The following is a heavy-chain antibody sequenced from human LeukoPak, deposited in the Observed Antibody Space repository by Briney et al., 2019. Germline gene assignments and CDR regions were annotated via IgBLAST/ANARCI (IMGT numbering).Heavy chain of an antibody. V-gene: IGHV1-46*01. CDR3: ARETIVVVVAATLKFFDY. Sequence: ASVKVSCKASGYTFTSYYMHWVRQAPGQGLELMGIINPSGGSTSYAQKFQGRVTMTRDTSTSTVYMELSSLRSEDTAVYYCARETIVVVVAATLKFFDYWGQGTLVTVSS. D-gene: IGHD2-15*01. CDR2: INPSGGST. J-gene: IGHJ4*02. CDR1: GYTFTSYY.